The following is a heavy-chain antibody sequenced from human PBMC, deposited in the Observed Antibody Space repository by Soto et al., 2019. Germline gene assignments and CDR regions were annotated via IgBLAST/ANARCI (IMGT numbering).Heavy chain of an antibody. CDR1: AFTFRSYG. CDR2: ISYDGTNK. D-gene: IGHD3-10*01. Sequence: LVESGGGVVQPGGSLRLSCAASAFTFRSYGMHWVHQAPGKGLEWVAVISYDGTNKYYADSVKGRFTISRDNSKNTLYLQMNSLRGEDTAVYYCIRSGNSHSFDYYYNMDVWGQGTTVTVSS. CDR3: IRSGNSHSFDYYYNMDV. J-gene: IGHJ6*02. V-gene: IGHV3-30*03.